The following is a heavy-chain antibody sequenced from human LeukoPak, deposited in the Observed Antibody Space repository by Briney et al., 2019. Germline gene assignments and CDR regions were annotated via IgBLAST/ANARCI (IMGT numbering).Heavy chain of an antibody. CDR1: GGTFISYT. Sequence: SVKVSCKASGGTFISYTISWVRQARGQGVEWMGRIIPILGIAKYAQKFQGRVTITADKSTSTAYMELSSLRSEDTAVYYCARDGSSDYGGNPDYWGQGTLVTVSS. J-gene: IGHJ4*02. CDR3: ARDGSSDYGGNPDY. D-gene: IGHD4-23*01. CDR2: IIPILGIA. V-gene: IGHV1-69*04.